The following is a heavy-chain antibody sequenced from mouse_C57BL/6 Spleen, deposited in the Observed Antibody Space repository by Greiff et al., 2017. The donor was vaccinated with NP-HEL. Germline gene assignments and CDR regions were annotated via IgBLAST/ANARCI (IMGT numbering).Heavy chain of an antibody. Sequence: EVQRVESGGGLVQPKGSLKLSCAASGFSFNTYAMNWVRQAPGKGLEWVARIRSKSNNYATYYADSVKDRFTISRDDSESMLYLQMNNLKTEDTAMYYCVRLHDYDGFAYWGQGTLVTVSA. CDR2: IRSKSNNYAT. V-gene: IGHV10-1*01. CDR1: GFSFNTYA. J-gene: IGHJ3*01. D-gene: IGHD2-4*01. CDR3: VRLHDYDGFAY.